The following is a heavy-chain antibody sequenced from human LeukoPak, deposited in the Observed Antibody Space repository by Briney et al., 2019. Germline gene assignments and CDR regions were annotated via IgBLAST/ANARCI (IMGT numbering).Heavy chain of an antibody. Sequence: GGSLRLSCEASGFTFSTYWMHWVRQAPGEGLVWVSCINSDGSVTRYADSVKGRFTISRDNAKNTLYLQMNSLRAEDTAVYYCARDGSGYFDYWGQGTLVTVSS. D-gene: IGHD3-22*01. CDR2: INSDGSVT. J-gene: IGHJ4*02. CDR1: GFTFSTYW. CDR3: ARDGSGYFDY. V-gene: IGHV3-74*01.